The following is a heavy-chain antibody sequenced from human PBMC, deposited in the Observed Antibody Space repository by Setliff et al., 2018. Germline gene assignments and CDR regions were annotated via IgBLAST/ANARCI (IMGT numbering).Heavy chain of an antibody. D-gene: IGHD2-2*01. V-gene: IGHV3-21*01. Sequence: GESLKISCAASGFTFTAYTMNWVRQAPGQGLEWVASIDTSSYWMYYADSVKGRFAISRDNAENSLYLQMNSLRAEDTAVYYCARSESCGSTHCSPYDYWGQGTLVTVSS. CDR3: ARSESCGSTHCSPYDY. CDR1: GFTFTAYT. J-gene: IGHJ4*02. CDR2: IDTSSYWM.